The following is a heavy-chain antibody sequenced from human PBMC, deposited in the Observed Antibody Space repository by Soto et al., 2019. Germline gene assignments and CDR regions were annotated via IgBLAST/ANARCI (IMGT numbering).Heavy chain of an antibody. D-gene: IGHD3-9*01. CDR1: GFTFSSYA. CDR2: ISGSGGST. Sequence: GSLRLSCAASGFTFSSYAMNQVRQAPGKGKEWVTAISGSGGSTYYADSVKGRFTISRDTSKNTLYLQMNSLSADDTAVYYCARILRYFDCCLGVFDIWGQGSMVTVSS. V-gene: IGHV3-23*01. CDR3: ARILRYFDCCLGVFDI. J-gene: IGHJ3*02.